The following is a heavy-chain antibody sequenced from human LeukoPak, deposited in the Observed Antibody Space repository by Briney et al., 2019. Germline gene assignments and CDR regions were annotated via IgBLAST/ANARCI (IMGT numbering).Heavy chain of an antibody. Sequence: PGGSLRLSCAASGFTFSSYWMSWVRQAPGKGLERVANIKQDGSEKYYVDSVKGRFTISRDNAKNSLYLQMNSLRAEDTAVYYCARDRPQGSGWPTVFDYWGQGTLVTVSS. J-gene: IGHJ4*02. CDR1: GFTFSSYW. CDR3: ARDRPQGSGWPTVFDY. D-gene: IGHD6-19*01. CDR2: IKQDGSEK. V-gene: IGHV3-7*01.